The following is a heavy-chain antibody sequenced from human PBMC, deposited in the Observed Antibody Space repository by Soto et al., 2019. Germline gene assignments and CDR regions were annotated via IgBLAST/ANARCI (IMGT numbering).Heavy chain of an antibody. CDR1: GDSVSSNHAT. CDR2: TYYRSKWYY. Sequence: QTLSLTCAISGDSVSSNHATWDWIRQSPSRGLEWLGRTYYRSKWYYDYALSVKSRITINPDTSNNQLSLQLNSVTPDDTAVYYCARDGSYGSSGLDFDYWGRGILVTVSS. CDR3: ARDGSYGSSGLDFDY. V-gene: IGHV6-1*01. J-gene: IGHJ4*02. D-gene: IGHD3-22*01.